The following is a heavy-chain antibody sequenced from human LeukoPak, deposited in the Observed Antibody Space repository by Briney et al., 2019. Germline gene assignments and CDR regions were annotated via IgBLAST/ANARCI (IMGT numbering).Heavy chain of an antibody. J-gene: IGHJ4*02. CDR3: ARRTYFYDSSGYYFDY. D-gene: IGHD3-22*01. Sequence: PSETLSLTCTVSGGSISSYYWSWIRQPPGKGLECIGYIYYSGSTNYNPYLKSRVTISVVTSKNQISLKLRYVTAADTAVYYCARRTYFYDSSGYYFDYWGQGTLVTVSS. CDR1: GGSISSYY. V-gene: IGHV4-59*01. CDR2: IYYSGST.